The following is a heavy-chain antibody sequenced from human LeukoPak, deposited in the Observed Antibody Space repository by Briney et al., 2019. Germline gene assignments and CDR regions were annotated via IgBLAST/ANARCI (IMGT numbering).Heavy chain of an antibody. CDR2: IYTSGST. CDR1: GGSISSYY. CDR3: ARDWGYDSSGYAYFDY. Sequence: SETLSLTCTVSGGSISSYYWSWIRQPAGKGLEWIGRIYTSGSTNYNPSLKSRVTMSADTSKNQFSLKLSSVTAADTAVYYCARDWGYDSSGYAYFDYWGQGTLVTVSS. J-gene: IGHJ4*02. V-gene: IGHV4-4*07. D-gene: IGHD3-22*01.